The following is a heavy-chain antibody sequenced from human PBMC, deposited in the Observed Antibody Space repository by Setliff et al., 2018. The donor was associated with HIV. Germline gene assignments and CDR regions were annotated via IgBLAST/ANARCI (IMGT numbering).Heavy chain of an antibody. J-gene: IGHJ6*03. V-gene: IGHV3-7*03. CDR2: IKQDGSEK. Sequence: GGSLRLSCAASGFTFSSYWMSWVRQAPGKGLEFMANIKQDGSEKYCVDSVKGRFTISRDNAKNSLYLQMNSLGAEDTAVYYCARGRRVSSNYYYYYYVDVWGKGTTVTVSS. D-gene: IGHD2-2*01. CDR3: ARGRRVSSNYYYYYYVDV. CDR1: GFTFSSYW.